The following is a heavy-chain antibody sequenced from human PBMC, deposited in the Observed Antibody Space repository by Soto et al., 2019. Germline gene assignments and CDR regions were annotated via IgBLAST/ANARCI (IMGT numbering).Heavy chain of an antibody. Sequence: EVQLVESGGGLVQPGGSLRLSCAASGFTFSSYSMNWVRQAPGKGLEWVSYISSSSSTIYYADSVKGRFTISRDNAKKSLYLQINSLRAEDTAVYYCARQPERIAQIGWFDPWGQGTLVTVSS. J-gene: IGHJ5*02. CDR3: ARQPERIAQIGWFDP. D-gene: IGHD6-13*01. CDR1: GFTFSSYS. V-gene: IGHV3-48*01. CDR2: ISSSSSTI.